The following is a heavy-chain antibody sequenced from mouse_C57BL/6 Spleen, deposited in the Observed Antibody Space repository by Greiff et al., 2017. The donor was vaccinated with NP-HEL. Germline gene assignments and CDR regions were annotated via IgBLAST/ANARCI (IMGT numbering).Heavy chain of an antibody. J-gene: IGHJ4*01. V-gene: IGHV5-17*01. CDR2: ISSGSSTI. CDR1: GFTFSDYG. D-gene: IGHD2-5*01. CDR3: ARDQYSNYDYYAMDY. Sequence: EVQLVESGGGLVKPGGSLKLSCAASGFTFSDYGMHWVRQAPEKGLEWVAYISSGSSTISYADTVKGRFTISRDNAKNTLFLQMTSLRSEDTAMYYCARDQYSNYDYYAMDYWGQGTSVTVSS.